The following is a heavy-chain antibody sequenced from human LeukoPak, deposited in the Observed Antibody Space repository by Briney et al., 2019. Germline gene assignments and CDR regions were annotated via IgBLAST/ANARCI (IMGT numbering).Heavy chain of an antibody. CDR3: AKGGCSSTTCYLTNP. CDR2: ISYDGTIR. J-gene: IGHJ5*02. Sequence: GRSLRLSCAASGLTFSSYGMHWVRQAPGKGLEWVAVISYDGTIRNYADSVKGRFTISRDNSKNTLYLQMNSLTAEDTALYYCAKGGCSSTTCYLTNPWGQGTLVTVSS. CDR1: GLTFSSYG. D-gene: IGHD2-2*01. V-gene: IGHV3-30*18.